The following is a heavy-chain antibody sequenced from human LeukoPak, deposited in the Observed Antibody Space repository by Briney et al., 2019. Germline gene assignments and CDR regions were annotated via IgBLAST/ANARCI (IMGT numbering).Heavy chain of an antibody. Sequence: GGSLRLSCAASGFTFSDYYMSWIRQAPGKGLEWVSYISSSGSTIYYADSVMGRFTISRDNAKNSLYLQMNSLRAEDTAVYYCARVHHTYYYDSSGYYLDYWGQGTLVTVSS. CDR1: GFTFSDYY. V-gene: IGHV3-11*01. CDR3: ARVHHTYYYDSSGYYLDY. CDR2: ISSSGSTI. J-gene: IGHJ4*02. D-gene: IGHD3-22*01.